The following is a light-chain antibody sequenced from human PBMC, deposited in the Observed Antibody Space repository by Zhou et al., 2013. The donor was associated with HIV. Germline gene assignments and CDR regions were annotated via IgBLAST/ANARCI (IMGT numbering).Light chain of an antibody. CDR2: DAS. V-gene: IGLV2-11*01. Sequence: QSALTQPRSVSGSLGQSVTLSCTGSSNDIGGHKFVSWYQQHPGKAPKLIISDASERPSGVPDRFSGSKSGNTASLTISRLQTEDEADYYCSSYAGGYTLVFGGGTKLAVL. J-gene: IGLJ2*01. CDR1: SNDIGGHKF. CDR3: SSYAGGYTLV.